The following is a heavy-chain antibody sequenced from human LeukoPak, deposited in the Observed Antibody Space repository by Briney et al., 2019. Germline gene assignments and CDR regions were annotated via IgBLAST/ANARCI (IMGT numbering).Heavy chain of an antibody. J-gene: IGHJ4*02. D-gene: IGHD6-19*01. CDR1: GYTFTSYA. V-gene: IGHV1-3*01. Sequence: ASVKVSCKASGYTFTSYAMHWVRQAPGQRLEWMGWINAGNGNTKYSQKFQGRVTITRDTSASTVYMELSSLRSEDTAVYYCARDLRIAVAGTGYWGQGTLVTVSS. CDR3: ARDLRIAVAGTGY. CDR2: INAGNGNT.